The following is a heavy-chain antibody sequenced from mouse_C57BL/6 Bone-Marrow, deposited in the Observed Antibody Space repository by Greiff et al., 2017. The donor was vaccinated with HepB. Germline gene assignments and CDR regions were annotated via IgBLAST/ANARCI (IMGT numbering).Heavy chain of an antibody. CDR2: TFYSGIT. V-gene: IGHV3-3*01. CDR3: ARAAVSYWYFDV. CDR1: GFSINSDCY. J-gene: IGHJ1*03. D-gene: IGHD6-2*01. Sequence: EVKLMESGPSLVRPSQTLSLTCTVTGFSINSDCYWIWIRQFPGNKLEYIGYTFYSGITYYNPSLESRTYITLDTSKNQFSLKLSSVTTEDTATYYCARAAVSYWYFDVWGTGTTVTVSS.